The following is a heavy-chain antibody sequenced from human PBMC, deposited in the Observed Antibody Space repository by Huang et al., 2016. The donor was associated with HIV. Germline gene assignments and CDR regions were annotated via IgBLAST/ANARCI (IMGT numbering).Heavy chain of an antibody. D-gene: IGHD4-17*01. CDR2: INPSGGDT. CDR3: ARDPRPTVTASGGYVQH. V-gene: IGHV1-46*02. CDR1: GYTFNDYS. J-gene: IGHJ1*01. Sequence: QVQLVQSGAEVKKPGASVKVSCTASGYTFNDYSMPWVRRAPGQGLWLMGIINPSGGDTRYAQKFQGRVTMTRDTSTRTFYMDLSSLRSEDTAVYYCARDPRPTVTASGGYVQHWGQGALVTVSS.